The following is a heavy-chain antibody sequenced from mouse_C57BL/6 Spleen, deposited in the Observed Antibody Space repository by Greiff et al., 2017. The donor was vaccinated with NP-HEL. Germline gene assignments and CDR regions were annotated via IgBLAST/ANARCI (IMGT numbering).Heavy chain of an antibody. J-gene: IGHJ4*01. V-gene: IGHV5-6*01. CDR2: ISSGGSYT. D-gene: IGHD2-2*01. CDR3: ARRDMVTTRGYAMDY. CDR1: GFTFSSYG. Sequence: VQLKESGGDLVKPGGSLKLSCAASGFTFSSYGMSWVRQTPDKRLEWVATISSGGSYTYYPDSVKGRFTISRDNAKNTLYLQMSSLKSEDTAMYYCARRDMVTTRGYAMDYWGQGTSVTVSS.